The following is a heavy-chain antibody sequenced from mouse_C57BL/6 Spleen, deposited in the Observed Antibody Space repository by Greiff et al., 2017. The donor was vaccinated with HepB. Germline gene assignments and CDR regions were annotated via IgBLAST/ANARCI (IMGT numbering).Heavy chain of an antibody. Sequence: EVKLVESGGGLVQPGGSLSLSCAASGFTFTDYYMSWVRQPPGKALEWLGFIRNKANGYTTEYSASVKGRFTISRDNSQSILYLQMNALRAEDSATYDCARYIPYYGFDYWGQGTTLTVSS. CDR1: GFTFTDYY. V-gene: IGHV7-3*01. CDR3: ARYIPYYGFDY. J-gene: IGHJ2*01. CDR2: IRNKANGYTT. D-gene: IGHD1-1*01.